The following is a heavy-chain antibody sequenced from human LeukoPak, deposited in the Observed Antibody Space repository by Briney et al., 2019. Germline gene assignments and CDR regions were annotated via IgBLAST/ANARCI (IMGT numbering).Heavy chain of an antibody. CDR3: ARTKDSSGWYSGFDP. J-gene: IGHJ5*02. V-gene: IGHV1-8*01. D-gene: IGHD6-19*01. CDR2: MNPNSGNT. CDR1: GYTFTCYD. Sequence: ASVKVSRKASGYTFTCYDINWVRQATGQGLEWMGWMNPNSGNTGYAQKFQGRVTMTRNTSISTAYMELSSLRSEDTAVYYCARTKDSSGWYSGFDPWGQGTLVTVSS.